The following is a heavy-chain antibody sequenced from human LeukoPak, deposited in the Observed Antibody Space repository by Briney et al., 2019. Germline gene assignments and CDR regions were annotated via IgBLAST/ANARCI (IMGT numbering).Heavy chain of an antibody. Sequence: GASVKVSCKASGGTFSSYAISWVRQAPGQGLEWMGGIIPIFGTANYAQKFQGRVTITADKSTSTAYMELSSLRSEDTAVYYCARDPIRGLLLWTPQYYGMDVWGKGTTVTVSS. D-gene: IGHD3-10*01. CDR3: ARDPIRGLLLWTPQYYGMDV. V-gene: IGHV1-69*06. CDR1: GGTFSSYA. CDR2: IIPIFGTA. J-gene: IGHJ6*04.